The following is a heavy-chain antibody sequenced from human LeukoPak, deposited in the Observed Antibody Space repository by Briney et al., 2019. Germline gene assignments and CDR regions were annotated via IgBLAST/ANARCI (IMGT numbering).Heavy chain of an antibody. J-gene: IGHJ4*02. Sequence: GGSLRLSCAASGFTFSSYWVHWVRQAPGKGLVWVSVSRMNSDVSSRSYADSVKGRFTISRDNAKNTLYLQMNSLRAEDTAVYYCAREYRSGDFDYWGQGTLVTVSS. CDR3: AREYRSGDFDY. CDR2: MNSDVSSR. V-gene: IGHV3-74*01. CDR1: GFTFSSYW. D-gene: IGHD3-10*01.